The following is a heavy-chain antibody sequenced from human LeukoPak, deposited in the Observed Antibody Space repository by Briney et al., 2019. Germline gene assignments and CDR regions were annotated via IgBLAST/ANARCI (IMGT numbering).Heavy chain of an antibody. CDR3: AADHYDYSGYYYYFDY. CDR1: GYSFGNYG. D-gene: IGHD3-22*01. J-gene: IGHJ4*02. Sequence: ASVKVSCKTSGYSFGNYGVTWERQAPGQGLEWMGWISVHDGHTNYAEKFQDRVTMTADTSTNTAYMELTSLRSDDTAVYYCAADHYDYSGYYYYFDYWGQGTLVTVSS. CDR2: ISVHDGHT. V-gene: IGHV1-18*01.